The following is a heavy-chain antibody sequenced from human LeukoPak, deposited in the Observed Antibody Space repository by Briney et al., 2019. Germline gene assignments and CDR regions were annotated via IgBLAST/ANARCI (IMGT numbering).Heavy chain of an antibody. CDR2: IKEDGSAK. Sequence: GASLRLSCAASGFTFSTYWMSWVRQAPGKGLEWVANIKEDGSAKYSVDSVKGRFTISRDNAKNTLYLQMNSLRAEDTAVYYCARDSPGYGAYDLGWGQGTLVTVSS. D-gene: IGHD5-12*01. J-gene: IGHJ4*02. V-gene: IGHV3-7*04. CDR3: ARDSPGYGAYDLG. CDR1: GFTFSTYW.